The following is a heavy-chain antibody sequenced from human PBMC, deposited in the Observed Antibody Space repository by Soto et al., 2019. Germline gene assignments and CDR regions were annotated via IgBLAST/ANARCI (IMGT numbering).Heavy chain of an antibody. Sequence: ASVKVSCKASGYTFTSYAMDWLRQAPSQRLEWMGWIYAGNSETTYSPNLKGRVTITSDTSDSTAYMELTRLRSEDTAVYYCARDFSMVVVDPGHWGQGTLVTVSS. CDR1: GYTFTSYA. CDR3: ARDFSMVVVDPGH. V-gene: IGHV1-3*01. D-gene: IGHD3-22*01. CDR2: IYAGNSET. J-gene: IGHJ4*02.